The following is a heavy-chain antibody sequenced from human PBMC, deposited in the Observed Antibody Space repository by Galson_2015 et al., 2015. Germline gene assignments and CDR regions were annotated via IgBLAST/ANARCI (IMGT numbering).Heavy chain of an antibody. CDR2: IGTSSSYI. V-gene: IGHV3-21*01. CDR1: GFTFSSYN. Sequence: SLRLSCAASGFTFSSYNMDWVRQAPGKGLEWVSSIGTSSSYIYYADSVKGRFTISRDNAKNSLYLQMNSLRVEDTAVYYCTRGSGQQLIMRPRYFDYWGQGTLVTVSS. J-gene: IGHJ4*02. CDR3: TRGSGQQLIMRPRYFDY. D-gene: IGHD6-13*01.